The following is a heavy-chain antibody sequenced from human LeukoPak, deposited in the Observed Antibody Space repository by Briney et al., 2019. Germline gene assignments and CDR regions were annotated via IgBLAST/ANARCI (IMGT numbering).Heavy chain of an antibody. CDR1: GFTFSSYS. J-gene: IGHJ6*03. V-gene: IGHV3-48*01. CDR3: ARGGYSYGYRDDYYYYMDV. Sequence: GGSLRLSCAASGFTFSSYSVNWVRQSPGKGLEGVSYISSSSSTIYYADSVKGRFTISRDNAKNSLYLQMNSLRAEDTAVYYCARGGYSYGYRDDYYYYMDVWGKGTTVTVPS. D-gene: IGHD5-18*01. CDR2: ISSSSSTI.